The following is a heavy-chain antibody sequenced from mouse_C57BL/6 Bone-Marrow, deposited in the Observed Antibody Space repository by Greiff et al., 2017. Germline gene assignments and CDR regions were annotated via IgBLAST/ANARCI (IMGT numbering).Heavy chain of an antibody. J-gene: IGHJ3*01. CDR3: ARGVGQLVAWFAY. D-gene: IGHD3-3*01. CDR1: GYAFSSYW. V-gene: IGHV1-80*01. CDR2: IYPGDGDT. Sequence: VQLQESGAELVKPGASVKISCKASGYAFSSYWMNWVKQRPGQGLEWIGQIYPGDGDTNYNGKFKGKATLTADKSSSTAYMQLSSLTSEDDAVYCCARGVGQLVAWFAYWGQGTLVTVSA.